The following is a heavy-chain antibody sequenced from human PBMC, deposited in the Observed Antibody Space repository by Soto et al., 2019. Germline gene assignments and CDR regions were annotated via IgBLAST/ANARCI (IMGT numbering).Heavy chain of an antibody. CDR1: GFTFSSYA. V-gene: IGHV3-23*01. CDR2: ISGSGGST. CDR3: AKDRAPGAVAGSAFDI. J-gene: IGHJ3*02. D-gene: IGHD6-19*01. Sequence: GGSLRLSCAASGFTFSSYAMSWVRQAPGKGLEWVSAISGSGGSTYYADSVKGRFTISRDNSKNTLYLQMNSLRAEDTAVYYCAKDRAPGAVAGSAFDIWGQGTMVTVSS.